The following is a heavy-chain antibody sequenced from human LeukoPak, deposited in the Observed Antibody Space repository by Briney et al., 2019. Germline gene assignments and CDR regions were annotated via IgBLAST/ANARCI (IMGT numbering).Heavy chain of an antibody. Sequence: GGSLRLSCAASGFTFSSYDMHWVRHAPGKGLEWVSAICTAGDTYYPGSVKGRFTISRENAKNSLYLQMNSLRAGDTAVYYSARGDSRYYYYMDVWGKGTTVTVSS. CDR1: GFTFSSYD. V-gene: IGHV3-13*01. J-gene: IGHJ6*03. CDR2: ICTAGDT. CDR3: ARGDSRYYYYMDV.